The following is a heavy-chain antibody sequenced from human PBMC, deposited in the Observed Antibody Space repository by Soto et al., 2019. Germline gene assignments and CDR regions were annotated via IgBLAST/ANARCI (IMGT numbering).Heavy chain of an antibody. J-gene: IGHJ5*02. CDR3: ARGRGYSGQRRGWFDP. CDR1: GGSISTYY. CDR2: IYYSGPT. Sequence: PSATLFLTFTVSGGSISTYYWPWIRQPPGKGLEWIGDIYYSGPTNYNPSLKSRVAISVDMSKNQFSLNLSSVTPADTAVYYCARGRGYSGQRRGWFDPWGQGTLVTVS. D-gene: IGHD5-12*01. V-gene: IGHV4-59*01.